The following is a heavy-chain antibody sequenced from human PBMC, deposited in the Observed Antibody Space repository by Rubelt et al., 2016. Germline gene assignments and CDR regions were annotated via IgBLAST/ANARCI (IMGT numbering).Heavy chain of an antibody. CDR3: AREGYSSSSEDWFDP. CDR2: ISAYNGNT. Sequence: QVQLVQSGAEVKKPGSSVKVSCKASGYTFSNYGISWVRQAPGQGLEWMGWISAYNGNTNYAQKLQGRVTITTDTSASTAYMELSSLRSEETAVYYCAREGYSSSSEDWFDPWGQGTLVTVSS. V-gene: IGHV1-18*01. J-gene: IGHJ5*02. CDR1: GYTFSNYG. D-gene: IGHD6-6*01.